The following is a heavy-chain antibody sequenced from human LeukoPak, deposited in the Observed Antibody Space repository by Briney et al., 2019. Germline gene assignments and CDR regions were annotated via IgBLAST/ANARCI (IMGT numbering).Heavy chain of an antibody. Sequence: GGSLRLSCSASGFTFSSYAMHWVRQALGKGLEYVSAISSNGGSTYYADSVKGRFTISRDNSKNTLYLQMSSLRAEDTAVYYCVKDQVAAAGYYFDYWGQGTLVTVSS. CDR3: VKDQVAAAGYYFDY. CDR2: ISSNGGST. D-gene: IGHD6-13*01. J-gene: IGHJ4*02. V-gene: IGHV3-64D*06. CDR1: GFTFSSYA.